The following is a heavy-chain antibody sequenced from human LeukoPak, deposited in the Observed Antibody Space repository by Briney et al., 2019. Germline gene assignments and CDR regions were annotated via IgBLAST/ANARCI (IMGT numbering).Heavy chain of an antibody. V-gene: IGHV3-21*04. D-gene: IGHD3-22*01. CDR3: AKDGSGYYSFVDY. Sequence: GGSLRLSCAASGFTFSSYSMNWVRQAPGKGLEWVSSISSSSSYIYYADSVKGRFTISRDNAKNSLYLQMNSLRAEDTALYYCAKDGSGYYSFVDYWGQGTLVTVSS. J-gene: IGHJ4*02. CDR2: ISSSSSYI. CDR1: GFTFSSYS.